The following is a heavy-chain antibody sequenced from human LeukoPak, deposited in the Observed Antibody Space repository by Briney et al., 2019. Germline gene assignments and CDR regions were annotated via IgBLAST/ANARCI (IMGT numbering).Heavy chain of an antibody. CDR1: GGSISSSY. D-gene: IGHD2-21*02. CDR3: ARVGSRCGGDCYTPLEPFDY. CDR2: IYISGRT. V-gene: IGHV4-4*07. J-gene: IGHJ4*02. Sequence: SETLSLTCTVSGGSISSSYWSWIRQSAGKGLEWIGRIYISGRTNYSPSLKSRVTMSVDTSKNQFSLKLSSVTAADTAVYYCARVGSRCGGDCYTPLEPFDYWGQGTLVTVSS.